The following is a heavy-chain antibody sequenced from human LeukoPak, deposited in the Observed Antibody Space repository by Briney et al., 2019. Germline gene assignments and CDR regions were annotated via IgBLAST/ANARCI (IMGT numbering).Heavy chain of an antibody. J-gene: IGHJ4*02. CDR2: IYYSGST. CDR1: GGSISSSSYY. CDR3: ARVATGTTGIQLWSHFDY. V-gene: IGHV4-39*07. D-gene: IGHD5-18*01. Sequence: PSETLSLTCTVSGGSISSSSYYWGWIRQPPGKGLEWIGSIYYSGSTNYNPSLKSRVTISVDTSKNQFSLKLSSVTAADTAVYYCARVATGTTGIQLWSHFDYWGQGTLVTVSS.